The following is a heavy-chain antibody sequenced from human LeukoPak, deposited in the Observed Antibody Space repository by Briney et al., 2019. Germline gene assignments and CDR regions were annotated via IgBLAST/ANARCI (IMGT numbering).Heavy chain of an antibody. CDR3: ARSRLNYYGSANHDAFDI. Sequence: SETLSLTCAVSGGSISSGGYSWSWIRQPPGKGLEWIGYVYHSGSTYYNPSLESRVTISVDRSKNQFSLKLSSVTAADTAVYYCARSRLNYYGSANHDAFDIWGQGTMVTVSS. J-gene: IGHJ3*02. CDR2: VYHSGST. V-gene: IGHV4-30-2*01. D-gene: IGHD3-10*01. CDR1: GGSISSGGYS.